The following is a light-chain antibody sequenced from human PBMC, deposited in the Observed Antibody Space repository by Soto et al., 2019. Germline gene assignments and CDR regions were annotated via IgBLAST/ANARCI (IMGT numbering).Light chain of an antibody. CDR3: CSYAGSNTWV. CDR1: SSDVGNYNL. V-gene: IGLV2-23*01. CDR2: EGS. J-gene: IGLJ3*02. Sequence: QSALTQPASVSGSPGQSITISCTGTSSDVGNYNLVSWYQQHPGKAPKLIIYEGSKRPSGLSNRFSGSKSGNTASLTISGLQAEDEADYYCCSYAGSNTWVFGGGTKLTVL.